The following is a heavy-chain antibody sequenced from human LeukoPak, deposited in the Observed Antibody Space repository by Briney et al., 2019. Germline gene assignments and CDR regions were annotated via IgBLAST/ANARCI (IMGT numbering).Heavy chain of an antibody. CDR2: IKQDGSEK. Sequence: GGSLRLSCAASGFTFSTYWMSWVRQAPGKGLEWVANIKQDGSEKYYVDSVKGRFTISRDNAKNSLYLQMNSLRAEDTAVYYCARDNGVSSGWYSGRYFDLWGRGTLVTVSS. CDR3: ARDNGVSSGWYSGRYFDL. D-gene: IGHD6-19*01. V-gene: IGHV3-7*01. CDR1: GFTFSTYW. J-gene: IGHJ2*01.